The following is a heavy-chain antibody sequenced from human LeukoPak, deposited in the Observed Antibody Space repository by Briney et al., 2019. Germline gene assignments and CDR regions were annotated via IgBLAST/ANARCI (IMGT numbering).Heavy chain of an antibody. V-gene: IGHV1-46*01. D-gene: IGHD6-19*01. Sequence: ASVKVSCKASGYTFTSYHMHWVRQAPGQGLEWMGIINPSGGSTSYAQKFQGRVTMTRDTSTSTVYMELSSLRSEDTAVYYCARGVAVAGLYYYYGMDVWGQGTTVTVSS. CDR1: GYTFTSYH. J-gene: IGHJ6*02. CDR2: INPSGGST. CDR3: ARGVAVAGLYYYYGMDV.